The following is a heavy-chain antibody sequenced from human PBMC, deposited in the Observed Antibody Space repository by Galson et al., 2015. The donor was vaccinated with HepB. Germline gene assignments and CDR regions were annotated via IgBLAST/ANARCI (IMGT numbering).Heavy chain of an antibody. CDR2: ISYDGSSK. CDR1: GFTFSNYA. V-gene: IGHV3-30*18. D-gene: IGHD3-3*01. CDR3: AKSTVPYAYDLSGYYMDV. Sequence: SLRLSCAASGFTFSNYAMHWVRQAPGKGLEWVTVISYDGSSKYYAASVKGRFTISRDNSKNTLYLQMNSLRAEDTAVYYCAKSTVPYAYDLSGYYMDVWGKGTTVIVSS. J-gene: IGHJ6*03.